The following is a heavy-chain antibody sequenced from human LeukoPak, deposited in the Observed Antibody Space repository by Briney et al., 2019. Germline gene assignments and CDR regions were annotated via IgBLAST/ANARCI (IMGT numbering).Heavy chain of an antibody. Sequence: GMSLRLSCAASGFTFSSYGMHWVRQAPGKGLEWVAVISYDGSNKYYADSVKGRFTISRDNSKNTLYLQMNSLRAEDTAVYYCAKTMITFGGVIDKLDYWGQGTLVTVSS. CDR1: GFTFSSYG. CDR3: AKTMITFGGVIDKLDY. CDR2: ISYDGSNK. J-gene: IGHJ4*02. V-gene: IGHV3-30*18. D-gene: IGHD3-16*02.